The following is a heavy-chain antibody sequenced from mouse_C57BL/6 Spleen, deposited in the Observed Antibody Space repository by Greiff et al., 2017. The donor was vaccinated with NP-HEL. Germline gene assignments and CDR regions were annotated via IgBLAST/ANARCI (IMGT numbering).Heavy chain of an antibody. CDR3: TRAYYYGSSYAMDY. D-gene: IGHD1-1*01. Sequence: VQLQQSGAELVRPGASVTLSCKASGYTFTDYEMHWVKQTPVHGLEWIGAIDPETGGTAYNQKFKGKAILTADKSSSTAYMELRSLTSEDSAVYYCTRAYYYGSSYAMDYWGQGTSVTVSS. CDR1: GYTFTDYE. V-gene: IGHV1-15*01. J-gene: IGHJ4*01. CDR2: IDPETGGT.